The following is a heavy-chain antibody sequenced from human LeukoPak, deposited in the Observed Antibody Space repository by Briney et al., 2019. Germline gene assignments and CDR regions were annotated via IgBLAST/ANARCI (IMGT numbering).Heavy chain of an antibody. V-gene: IGHV4-34*01. CDR1: GGSFSGYY. CDR3: ARDCSGGSCYGAFDI. CDR2: INHSGST. J-gene: IGHJ3*02. Sequence: SETLSLTCAVYGGSFSGYYWSWIRQPPGKGLEWIGEINHSGSTNYNPSLKSRITISVDTSENRFSLKLSSVTATDTAVYYCARDCSGGSCYGAFDIWGQGTMVTVSS. D-gene: IGHD2-15*01.